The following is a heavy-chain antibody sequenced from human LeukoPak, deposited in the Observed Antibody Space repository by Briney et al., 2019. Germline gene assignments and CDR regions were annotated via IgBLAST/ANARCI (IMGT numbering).Heavy chain of an antibody. V-gene: IGHV4-34*01. CDR1: GGSFSGYY. CDR3: ARGGRVVGFDY. Sequence: SETLSLTCAVYGGSFSGYYWSWIRQPPGKGLEWIGEINHSGSTNYNPSLKSRVTISVDTSKNQFSLKLSSVTAADTAVYYCARGGRVVGFDYWGQGTLDTVSS. J-gene: IGHJ4*02. CDR2: INHSGST. D-gene: IGHD2-15*01.